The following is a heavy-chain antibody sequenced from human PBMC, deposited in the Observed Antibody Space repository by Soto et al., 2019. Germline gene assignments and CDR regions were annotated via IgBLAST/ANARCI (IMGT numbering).Heavy chain of an antibody. CDR2: INHSGST. CDR3: ASGIQGFGELSYYYGMDV. D-gene: IGHD3-10*01. Sequence: SETLSLTCAVYGGSFSGYYWSWIRQPPGKGLEWIGEINHSGSTNYNPSLKSRVTISVDTSKNQFSLKLSSVTAADTAVYYCASGIQGFGELSYYYGMDVWGQGTTVTVS. CDR1: GGSFSGYY. V-gene: IGHV4-34*01. J-gene: IGHJ6*02.